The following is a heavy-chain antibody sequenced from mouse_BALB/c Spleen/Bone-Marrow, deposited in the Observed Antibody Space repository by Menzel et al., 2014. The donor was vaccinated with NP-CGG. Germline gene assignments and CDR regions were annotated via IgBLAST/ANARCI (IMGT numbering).Heavy chain of an antibody. J-gene: IGHJ3*01. CDR3: ARDLDSSGPWFAY. D-gene: IGHD3-2*01. V-gene: IGHV7-3*02. CDR1: GFTFIDYY. Sequence: VQLKESGGGLVQPGGSLRLSCAASGFTFIDYYMSWVRQPPGKALEWLGFIRNKANGYTTEYSASVKGRFTISRDNSQSILYLQMNTLRAEDSATYYCARDLDSSGPWFAYWGQGTLVTVSA. CDR2: IRNKANGYTT.